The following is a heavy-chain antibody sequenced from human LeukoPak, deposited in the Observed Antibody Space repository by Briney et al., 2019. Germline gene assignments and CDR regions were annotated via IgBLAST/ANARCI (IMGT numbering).Heavy chain of an antibody. CDR1: GFSFSIYD. CDR3: TRGAAGFDI. J-gene: IGHJ3*02. V-gene: IGHV3-13*01. Sequence: PGGSLRLSCAASGFSFSIYDFHWVRHVTGKGPEWVSGIGKGGDIYYANSVKGRFTTSRENARSSVYLQMNSLRGGDTAVYFCTRGAAGFDIWGQGTMVIVAS. D-gene: IGHD6-25*01. CDR2: IGKGGDI.